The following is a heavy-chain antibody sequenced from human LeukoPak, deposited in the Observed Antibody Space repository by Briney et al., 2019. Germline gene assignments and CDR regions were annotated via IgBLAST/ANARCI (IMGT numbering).Heavy chain of an antibody. J-gene: IGHJ4*02. CDR1: GFTFSSYS. Sequence: GGSLRLSCAASGFTFSSYSMNWHRQAPGKGLVWVSYISSSSSTIYYADSVKGRFTISRDNAKNSLYLQMNSLRAEDTAVYFCARETAGYSYGTLGVYWGQGTLVTVSS. CDR2: ISSSSSTI. V-gene: IGHV3-48*01. CDR3: ARETAGYSYGTLGVY. D-gene: IGHD5-18*01.